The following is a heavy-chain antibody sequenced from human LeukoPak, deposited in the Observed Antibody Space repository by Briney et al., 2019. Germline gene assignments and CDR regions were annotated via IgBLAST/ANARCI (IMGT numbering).Heavy chain of an antibody. CDR1: GGSISSSSYY. J-gene: IGHJ6*03. V-gene: IGHV4-39*07. D-gene: IGHD3-16*01. Sequence: PSETLSLTCTVSGGSISSSSYYWGWIRQPPGKGLEWIGSIYYSGSTYYNPSLKSRVTISVDTSKNQFSLKLSSVTAADTAVYYCAGGEWVGYYMDVWGKGTTVTISS. CDR3: AGGEWVGYYMDV. CDR2: IYYSGST.